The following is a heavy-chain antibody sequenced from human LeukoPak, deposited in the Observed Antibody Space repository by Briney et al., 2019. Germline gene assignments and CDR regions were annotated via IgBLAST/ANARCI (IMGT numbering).Heavy chain of an antibody. CDR2: IKQDGTAK. V-gene: IGHV3-7*05. D-gene: IGHD1-26*01. Sequence: GGSLRLSCAASGFTFSTYWMNWVRQAPGKGLEWVANIKQDGTAKYYVASVKGRFTTTKNNANNPLYLQMNSRRADDTAVYYCARGYYPPEYWGPGTLVTVSS. CDR3: ARGYYPPEY. J-gene: IGHJ4*02. CDR1: GFTFSTYW.